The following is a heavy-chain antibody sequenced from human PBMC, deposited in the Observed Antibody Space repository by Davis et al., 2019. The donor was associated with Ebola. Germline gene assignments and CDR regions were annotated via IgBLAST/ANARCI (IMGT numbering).Heavy chain of an antibody. Sequence: SETLSLTCAVYGGSFSGYYWSWIRQPPGKGLEWIGEINHSGSTNYNPSLNSRLTISIDTSKNQFSLKMNSVTAADTGVYYCARANFFRVVKATTDAFDIWGQGTMVTVSS. V-gene: IGHV4-34*09. CDR3: ARANFFRVVKATTDAFDI. CDR2: INHSGST. D-gene: IGHD2-21*01. CDR1: GGSFSGYY. J-gene: IGHJ3*02.